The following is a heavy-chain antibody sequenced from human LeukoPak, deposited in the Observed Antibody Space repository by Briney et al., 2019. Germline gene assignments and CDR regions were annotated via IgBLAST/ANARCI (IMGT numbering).Heavy chain of an antibody. CDR2: IYYSGNT. CDR1: GGSINSYY. V-gene: IGHV4-59*12. D-gene: IGHD3-10*01. CDR3: ARVAYYYGSGSYSSDGWFDP. J-gene: IGHJ5*02. Sequence: SETLSLTCTVSGGSINSYYGSWIRQPPGKGLEWIGYIYYSGNTKYNPSRKRRVTISVDTSKNQFSLKLTSVNAADTAVYYCARVAYYYGSGSYSSDGWFDPWGQGTLVTVSS.